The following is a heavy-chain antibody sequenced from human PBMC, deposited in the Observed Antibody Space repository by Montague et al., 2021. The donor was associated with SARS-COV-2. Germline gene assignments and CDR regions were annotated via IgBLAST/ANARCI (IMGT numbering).Heavy chain of an antibody. CDR1: GFTFSSYA. Sequence: SLRLSCAASGFTFSSYAMSWVRQAPGKGLEWVSGISGSGGRTYYADSVKGRFTISRDNSKNSLYLQMNSLRAEDTAVYYCTRDAFTMIIDAFNIWGQGTKVTVSS. CDR3: TRDAFTMIIDAFNI. J-gene: IGHJ3*02. V-gene: IGHV3-23*01. CDR2: ISGSGGRT. D-gene: IGHD3-22*01.